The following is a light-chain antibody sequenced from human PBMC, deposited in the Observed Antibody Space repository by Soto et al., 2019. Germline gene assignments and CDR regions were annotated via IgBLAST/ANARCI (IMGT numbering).Light chain of an antibody. CDR1: QSIRGL. CDR3: QQRHMWPIT. Sequence: EIVMTQSAVNLYLCPGERATLXCRASQSIRGLLVWYQQTTGKARRHLIYESYNRAQGSPPRFSGSGSATDFTPTISSLEPEDSAVYYRQQRHMWPITFGQGTRLEIK. CDR2: ESY. V-gene: IGKV3-11*01. J-gene: IGKJ5*01.